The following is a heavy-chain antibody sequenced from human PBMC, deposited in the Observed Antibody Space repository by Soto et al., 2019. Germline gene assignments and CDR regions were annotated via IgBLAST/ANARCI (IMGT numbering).Heavy chain of an antibody. Sequence: SETLSLTCTVSGGSISSGNYYWSWIRQPPGKGLEWIGFISYSGSTYYNASLKSRVTISVDTSKNQFSLNLSFVTAGDTAVYYCATMGTPATGLYYFDYWGQGTLVTVPQ. D-gene: IGHD1-7*01. CDR3: ATMGTPATGLYYFDY. V-gene: IGHV4-30-4*01. J-gene: IGHJ4*02. CDR2: ISYSGST. CDR1: GGSISSGNYY.